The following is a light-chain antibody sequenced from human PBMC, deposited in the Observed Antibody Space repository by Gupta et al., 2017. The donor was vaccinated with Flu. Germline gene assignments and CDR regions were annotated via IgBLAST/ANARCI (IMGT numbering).Light chain of an antibody. J-gene: IGKJ3*01. CDR2: DAS. Sequence: EIVFTHSPATLSLSRGESTTLSRSASQSVSSYLAWYQQKPGQAPRLLIYDASSRATGIPDRFSGSGSGTDFTLTISSLEPEDFAVYYCQQRSNWPRIFGPGTKVDIK. CDR3: QQRSNWPRI. CDR1: QSVSSY. V-gene: IGKV3-11*01.